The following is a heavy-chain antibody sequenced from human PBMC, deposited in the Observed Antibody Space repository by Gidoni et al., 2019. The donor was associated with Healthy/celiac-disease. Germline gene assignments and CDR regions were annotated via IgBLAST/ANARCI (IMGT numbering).Heavy chain of an antibody. CDR3: AKPPGPPGTRFTFDI. CDR2: ISGSGGST. J-gene: IGHJ3*02. CDR1: GFTFSSYA. Sequence: EVQLLESGGGLVQPGGSLRLSCAASGFTFSSYAMSWVRQAPGKGLEWVSSISGSGGSTYYADSVKGRFTISRDNSKNTLYLQMNSLRAEDTSVYYCAKPPGPPGTRFTFDIWGQGTMVTVSS. V-gene: IGHV3-23*01. D-gene: IGHD3-10*01.